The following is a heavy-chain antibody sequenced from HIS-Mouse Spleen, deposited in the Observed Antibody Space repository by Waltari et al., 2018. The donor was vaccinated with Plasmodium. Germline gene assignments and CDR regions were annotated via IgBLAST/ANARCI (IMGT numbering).Heavy chain of an antibody. J-gene: IGHJ3*02. V-gene: IGHV4-34*01. D-gene: IGHD7-27*01. CDR3: ARGQLGIDAFDI. Sequence: QVQLQQWGAGLLKPSETLSLTCAVYGGSFSGYYWSWIRQPPGKGLEWIGEINHSGSTNNSPSLKSRVTRSVDTSKNQFSRKLSSVTAADTAVYYCARGQLGIDAFDIWGQGTMVTVSS. CDR2: INHSGST. CDR1: GGSFSGYY.